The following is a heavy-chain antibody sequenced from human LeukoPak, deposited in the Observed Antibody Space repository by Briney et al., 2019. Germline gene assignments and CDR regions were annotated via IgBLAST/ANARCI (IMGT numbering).Heavy chain of an antibody. Sequence: SETLSLTCTVSGGSISSYYRSWIRQPPGKGLEWIGYIYYSGSTNYNPSLKSRVTISVDTSNNQFSLKLSSLTAADTAVYYCARLLSSEYYFDYWGQGTQVTVSS. V-gene: IGHV4-59*01. CDR3: ARLLSSEYYFDY. CDR2: IYYSGST. CDR1: GGSISSYY. J-gene: IGHJ4*02. D-gene: IGHD6-6*01.